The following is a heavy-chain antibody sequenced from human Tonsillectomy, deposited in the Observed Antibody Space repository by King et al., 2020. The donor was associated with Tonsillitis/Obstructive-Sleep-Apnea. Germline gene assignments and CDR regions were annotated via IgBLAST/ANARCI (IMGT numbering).Heavy chain of an antibody. Sequence: QLVQSGAEVKKPGESLKISWKGSKNSFTTYWIGWVRQMPGKGLEWMGIICPGDSDTRYSPSFQGQVTISADKSISTAYLQWSSLKASDSAMYYCARRGGRFGSSSDFDYWGQGTLVTVSS. D-gene: IGHD6-6*01. V-gene: IGHV5-51*01. CDR1: KNSFTTYW. J-gene: IGHJ4*02. CDR3: ARRGGRFGSSSDFDY. CDR2: ICPGDSDT.